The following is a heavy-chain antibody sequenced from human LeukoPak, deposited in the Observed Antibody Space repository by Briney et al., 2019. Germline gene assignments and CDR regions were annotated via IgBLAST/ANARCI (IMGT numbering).Heavy chain of an antibody. Sequence: PGGSLRLSCAASGFSFSDYEMSWVRQAPGKGLEWISSMSYTINYAESAQGRFVISRDNAKNSVYLQMNSLRAEDTAVYYCARGGSGNSDLRCCYFDLWGRGTLVTVSS. CDR1: GFSFSDYE. CDR3: ARGGSGNSDLRCCYFDL. J-gene: IGHJ2*01. D-gene: IGHD4-23*01. V-gene: IGHV3-48*03. CDR2: MSYTI.